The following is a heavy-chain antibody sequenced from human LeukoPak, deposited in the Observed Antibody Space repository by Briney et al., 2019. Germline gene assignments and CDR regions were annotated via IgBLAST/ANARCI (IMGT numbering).Heavy chain of an antibody. V-gene: IGHV4-30-2*01. CDR2: IYHSGST. Sequence: SQTLSLTCTVSGGSISSGGYYWSWIRQPPGKGLEWIGYIYHSGSTYYNPSLKSRVTISVDRSKNQFSLKLSSVTAADTAVYYCARDKAAAGTIDYWGQGTLVTVSS. D-gene: IGHD6-13*01. CDR1: GGSISSGGYY. CDR3: ARDKAAAGTIDY. J-gene: IGHJ4*02.